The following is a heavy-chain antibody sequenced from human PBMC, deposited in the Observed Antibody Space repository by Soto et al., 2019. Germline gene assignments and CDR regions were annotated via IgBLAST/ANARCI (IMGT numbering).Heavy chain of an antibody. CDR2: IIPIFGTA. CDR3: AREGRITGVVIPYYFDY. Sequence: QVQLVQSGAEVKKPGYSVKVSCKASGGTFSSYAISWVRQAPGQGLEWMGGIIPIFGTANYAQKFQGRVTITADESTSTAYMELSSLRSEDTAVYYCAREGRITGVVIPYYFDYWGQGTLVTVSS. V-gene: IGHV1-69*12. D-gene: IGHD3-3*02. CDR1: GGTFSSYA. J-gene: IGHJ4*02.